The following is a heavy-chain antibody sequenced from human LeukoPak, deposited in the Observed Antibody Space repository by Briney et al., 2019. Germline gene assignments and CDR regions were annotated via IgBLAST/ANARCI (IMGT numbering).Heavy chain of an antibody. J-gene: IGHJ3*02. D-gene: IGHD3-22*01. CDR3: ARSYYDTSGHGAFDI. CDR1: GDSVSSNSAA. V-gene: IGHV6-1*01. Sequence: SQTISLTCAISGDSVSSNSAAWDWIRQSPSRGLEWLGRTYYRSKWYYDYAVSVKSQITINPDTSKNQFSLQLNSVTPEDTAVYYCARSYYDTSGHGAFDIWGQGTMVTVSS. CDR2: TYYRSKWYY.